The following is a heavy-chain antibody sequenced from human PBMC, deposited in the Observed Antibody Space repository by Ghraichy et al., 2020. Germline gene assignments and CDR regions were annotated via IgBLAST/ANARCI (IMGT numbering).Heavy chain of an antibody. D-gene: IGHD4-17*01. Sequence: SETLSLTCAVYGGSFSAYNWNLIRQAPGKGLEWIGEIIHSGTSNYNPSLKSRVTISADTSKRQVSLKLSSVTAADTAIYYCARFGATVTTLEFAYWGQGTLVTVSS. J-gene: IGHJ4*02. CDR2: IIHSGTS. CDR3: ARFGATVTTLEFAY. V-gene: IGHV4-34*12. CDR1: GGSFSAYN.